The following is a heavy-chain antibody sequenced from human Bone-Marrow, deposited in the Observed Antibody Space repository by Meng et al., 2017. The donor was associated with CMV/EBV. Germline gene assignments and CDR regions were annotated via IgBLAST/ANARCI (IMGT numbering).Heavy chain of an antibody. CDR2: INHSGST. J-gene: IGHJ4*02. D-gene: IGHD2-2*02. CDR1: GGSFSGYY. V-gene: IGHV4-34*01. Sequence: SETLSLTCAVYGGSFSGYYWSWIRQPPGKGLEWIGEINHSGSTNYNPSLKSRVTISVDTSKNQFSLKLSSVTAADTAVYYCARRDCSSTSCYTHFDYWGQGTLVTVSS. CDR3: ARRDCSSTSCYTHFDY.